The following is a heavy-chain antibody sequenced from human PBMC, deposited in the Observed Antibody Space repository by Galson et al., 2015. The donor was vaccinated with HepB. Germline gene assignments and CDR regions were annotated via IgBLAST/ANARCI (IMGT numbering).Heavy chain of an antibody. CDR1: GFSFSSNW. CDR3: ARRYCSGGSCGRYFDY. V-gene: IGHV3-7*03. J-gene: IGHJ4*02. D-gene: IGHD2-15*01. CDR2: IKQDGSEK. Sequence: SLRLSCAASGFSFSSNWMSWVRQAPGKGLEWVANIKQDGSEKYYVDSVKGRFTISRDNAKNSLYLQMNSPRAEDTAVYYCARRYCSGGSCGRYFDYWGQGTLVTVSS.